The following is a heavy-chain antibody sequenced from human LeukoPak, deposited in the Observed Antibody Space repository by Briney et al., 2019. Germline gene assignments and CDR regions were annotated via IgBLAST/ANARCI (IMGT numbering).Heavy chain of an antibody. Sequence: ASVKVSCTASGGTFSSYAISWVRQAPGQGLEWMGWISAYNGNTNYAQKLQGRVTMTTDASTSTAYMELRSLRSDDTAVYYCARDRGNYDSSDPLDYWGQGTLVTVSS. V-gene: IGHV1-18*01. CDR2: ISAYNGNT. D-gene: IGHD3-22*01. J-gene: IGHJ4*02. CDR1: GGTFSSYA. CDR3: ARDRGNYDSSDPLDY.